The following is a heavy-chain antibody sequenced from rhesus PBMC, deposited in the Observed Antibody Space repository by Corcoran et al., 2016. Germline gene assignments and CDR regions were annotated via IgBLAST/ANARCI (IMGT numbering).Heavy chain of an antibody. CDR2: IDPRESDT. CDR3: AKAGYSNSYFDY. J-gene: IGHJ4*01. V-gene: IGHV5-20*02. CDR1: GYSFTSYW. D-gene: IGHD4-23*01. Sequence: EVQLVQSGAEVKRPGESLKISCKTSGYSFTSYWISWVRQLPGKGREWRGGIDPRESDTRYSQSFQGQVTISADKSISTAYLQWSSRKASDTATYYCAKAGYSNSYFDYWGQGVLVTVSS.